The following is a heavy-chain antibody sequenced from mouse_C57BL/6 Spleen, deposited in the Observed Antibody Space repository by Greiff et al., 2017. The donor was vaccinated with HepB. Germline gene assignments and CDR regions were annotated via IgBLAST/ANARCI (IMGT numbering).Heavy chain of an antibody. V-gene: IGHV5-16*01. CDR3: ARGGSWESFDY. Sequence: EVKLMESEGGLVQPGSSMKLSCTASGFTFSDYYMAWVRQVPEKGLEWVANINYDGSSTYYLDSLKSRFIISRDNAKNILYLQMSSLKSEDTATYYCARGGSWESFDYWGQGTTLTVSS. D-gene: IGHD4-1*01. J-gene: IGHJ2*01. CDR2: INYDGSST. CDR1: GFTFSDYY.